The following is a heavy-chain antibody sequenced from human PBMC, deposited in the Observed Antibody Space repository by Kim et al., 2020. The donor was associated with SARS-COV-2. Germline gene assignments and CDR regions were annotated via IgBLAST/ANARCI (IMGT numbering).Heavy chain of an antibody. CDR3: ARHGGYYYYGMDV. V-gene: IGHV4-39*01. D-gene: IGHD3-16*01. Sequence: SNTSRKSRVTISVDTSKNQFSLRMSSVTAADTAVYYCARHGGYYYYGMDVWGQGTTVTVSS. J-gene: IGHJ6*02.